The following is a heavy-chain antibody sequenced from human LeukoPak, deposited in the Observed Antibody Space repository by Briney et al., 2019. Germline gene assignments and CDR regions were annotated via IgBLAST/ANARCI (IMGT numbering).Heavy chain of an antibody. D-gene: IGHD6-19*01. V-gene: IGHV4-39*01. J-gene: IGHJ4*02. CDR2: IYYSGST. Sequence: PSETLSLTCTVSGGSISSSSYYWGWIRQPPGKGLEWIGSIYYSGSTYYNPSLKSRVTISVDTSKNQFSLKLSSVTAADTAVYYCASSRMGAVAVLDYWGQGTLVTVSS. CDR1: GGSISSSSYY. CDR3: ASSRMGAVAVLDY.